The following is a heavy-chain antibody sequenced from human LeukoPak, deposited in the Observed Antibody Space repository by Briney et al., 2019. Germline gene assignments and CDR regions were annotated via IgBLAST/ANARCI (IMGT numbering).Heavy chain of an antibody. D-gene: IGHD3-3*01. Sequence: SETLSLTCTVSGGSISSHYWSWIRQPPGKGLEWIGYIYYSGSTNYNPSLKSRVTISVDTSKNQFSLKLSSVTAADTAVYYCARAQVFGVVLFFDYWGQGTLVTVSS. J-gene: IGHJ4*02. CDR3: ARAQVFGVVLFFDY. CDR1: GGSISSHY. V-gene: IGHV4-59*11. CDR2: IYYSGST.